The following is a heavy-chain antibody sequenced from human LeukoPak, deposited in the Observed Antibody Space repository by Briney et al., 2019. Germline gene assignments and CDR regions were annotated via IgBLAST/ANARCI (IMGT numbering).Heavy chain of an antibody. Sequence: SSDTLSLTCTVSGASISSISSYYWSWIRQPPGKGLEWIGYISYSGSTNYYPSLKSRVILSLDKSANQFSLNLSSVTAADTAVYYCARFSPRAMGNYLDFWGQGTLVTVSS. CDR1: GASISSISSYY. CDR3: ARFSPRAMGNYLDF. D-gene: IGHD7-27*01. CDR2: ISYSGST. V-gene: IGHV4-61*05. J-gene: IGHJ4*02.